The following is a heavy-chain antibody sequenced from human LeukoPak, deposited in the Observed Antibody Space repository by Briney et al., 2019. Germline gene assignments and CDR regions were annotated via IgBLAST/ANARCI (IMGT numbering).Heavy chain of an antibody. J-gene: IGHJ4*02. CDR2: ISSSSSYI. Sequence: KPGGSLRLSCAASGFTFSSYSMNWVRQAPGKGLEWVSSISSSSSYIYYADSVKGRFAISRDNAKNSLYLQMNSLRAEDTAVYYCAALDHGHDYWGQGTLVTVSS. V-gene: IGHV3-21*01. CDR1: GFTFSSYS. CDR3: AALDHGHDY.